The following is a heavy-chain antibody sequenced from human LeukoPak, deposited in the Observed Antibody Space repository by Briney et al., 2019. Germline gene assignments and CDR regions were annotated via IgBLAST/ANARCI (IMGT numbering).Heavy chain of an antibody. J-gene: IGHJ6*03. CDR2: IYSGGST. CDR1: GFTFKNSA. D-gene: IGHD3-10*01. Sequence: GGSLRLSCAASGFTFKNSAMSWVRQAPGKGLEWVSVIYSGGSTYYADSVKGRFTITRDNSKNTLYLQMNSLRAEDTAVYYCAAGGSGSYWGYYYMDVWGKGTTVTISS. V-gene: IGHV3-53*01. CDR3: AAGGSGSYWGYYYMDV.